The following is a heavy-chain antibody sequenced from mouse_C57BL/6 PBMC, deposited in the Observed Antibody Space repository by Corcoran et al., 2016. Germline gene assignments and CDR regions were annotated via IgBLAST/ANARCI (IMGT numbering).Heavy chain of an antibody. CDR3: ARRIYYDYDVAY. J-gene: IGHJ3*01. Sequence: EVQLQQSGPELVKPGASVKISCKASGYTFTDYYMNWVKQSHGKSLEWIGDINPNNGGTSYNQKFKGKATLTVDKSSSTAYMELRSLTSEDSAVYYCARRIYYDYDVAYWGQGTLVTVSA. V-gene: IGHV1-26*01. D-gene: IGHD2-4*01. CDR1: GYTFTDYY. CDR2: INPNNGGT.